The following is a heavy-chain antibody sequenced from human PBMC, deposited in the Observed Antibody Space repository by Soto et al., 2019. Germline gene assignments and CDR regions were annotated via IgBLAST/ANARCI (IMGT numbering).Heavy chain of an antibody. CDR2: IYYSGST. V-gene: IGHV4-59*01. CDR1: GGSISSYY. D-gene: IGHD2-21*02. CDR3: ARVGVTDYYYGMDV. Sequence: PSETLSLTCTVSGGSISSYYWSWIRQPPGKGLEWIGYIYYSGSTNYNPSLKSRVTISVDTSKNQFSLKLSSVTAADTAVYYCARVGVTDYYYGMDVWGQETTVTVSS. J-gene: IGHJ6*02.